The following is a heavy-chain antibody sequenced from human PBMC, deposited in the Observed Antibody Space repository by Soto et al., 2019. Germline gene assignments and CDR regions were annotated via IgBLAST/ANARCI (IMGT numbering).Heavy chain of an antibody. CDR3: ARDSTSGYSYGYGYYYYGMDV. Sequence: PGGSLRLSCAASGFTFSSYSMNWVRQAPGKGLEWVSSISSSSSYIYYADSVKGRFTISRDNAKNSLYLQMNSLRAEDTAVYYCARDSTSGYSYGYGYYYYGMDVWGQGTTVTV. J-gene: IGHJ6*02. V-gene: IGHV3-21*01. CDR2: ISSSSSYI. CDR1: GFTFSSYS. D-gene: IGHD5-18*01.